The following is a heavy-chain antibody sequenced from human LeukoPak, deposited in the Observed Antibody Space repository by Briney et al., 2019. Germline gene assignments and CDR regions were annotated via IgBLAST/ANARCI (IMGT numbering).Heavy chain of an antibody. V-gene: IGHV3-49*04. CDR1: GFTFSSYA. J-gene: IGHJ4*02. D-gene: IGHD3-10*01. CDR2: IRSKAYGGTT. Sequence: GGSLRLSCAASGFTFSSYAMSWVRQAPGKGLEWVGFIRSKAYGGTTENAASVKGRFTISRDESKSIAYLQMNSLKTEDTAVYYCTRDLLAGDYSGSGNLGYWGQGTLVTVSS. CDR3: TRDLLAGDYSGSGNLGY.